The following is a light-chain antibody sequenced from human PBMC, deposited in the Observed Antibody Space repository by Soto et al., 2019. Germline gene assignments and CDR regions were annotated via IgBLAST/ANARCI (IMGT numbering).Light chain of an antibody. CDR3: QQYGISPRT. CDR2: GAS. J-gene: IGKJ1*01. Sequence: EIVLTQSPGTLSLSPGERATLSCRASQSVSSTYLAWYQQKPGQAPRLLIYGASSRATGIPDRFSGTGSGIDFTLTISRLEPEDFAVFYCQQYGISPRTFGQGTKVEIK. CDR1: QSVSSTY. V-gene: IGKV3-20*01.